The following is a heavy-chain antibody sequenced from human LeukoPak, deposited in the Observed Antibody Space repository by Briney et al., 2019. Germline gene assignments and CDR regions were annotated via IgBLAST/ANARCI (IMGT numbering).Heavy chain of an antibody. Sequence: TVKVSCKASGGTFSSYAISWVRQAPGQGLEWMGRIIPILGIANYAQKFQGRVTITADKSTSTAYMELSSLRSEDTAVYYCARVTPPTADTAILDWGQGTLVTVSS. J-gene: IGHJ4*02. CDR1: GGTFSSYA. CDR3: ARVTPPTADTAILD. D-gene: IGHD5-18*01. CDR2: IIPILGIA. V-gene: IGHV1-69*04.